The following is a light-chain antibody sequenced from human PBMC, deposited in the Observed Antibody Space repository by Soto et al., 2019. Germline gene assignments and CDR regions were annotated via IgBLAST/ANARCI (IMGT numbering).Light chain of an antibody. V-gene: IGKV1-12*01. CDR3: EQSRSFPLT. J-gene: IGKJ4*01. Sequence: DIQMTQFPSTLSASVGDRVTITCRASQDLDRWLAWYQQKPGEAPKVLIFAASSLQSGLPSRFSGGGSGTDFSLTISSLQPEDFATYYCEQSRSFPLTFGGGTKVDNK. CDR1: QDLDRW. CDR2: AAS.